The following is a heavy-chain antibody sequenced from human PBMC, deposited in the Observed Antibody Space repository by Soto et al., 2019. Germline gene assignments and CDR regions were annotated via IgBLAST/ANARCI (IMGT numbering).Heavy chain of an antibody. V-gene: IGHV4-31*03. CDR1: GGSLSNGDYS. D-gene: IGHD3-3*02. CDR3: ARVGISPSDAFDF. Sequence: SETLSLTCTVPGGSLSNGDYSWSWIRQHPEMGLEWIGYIYKTGNTYYNPSLKSRAIISVDTSDNMFSLKLSSVTAADTAIYYCARVGISPSDAFDFWGQGTMVTVSS. J-gene: IGHJ3*01. CDR2: IYKTGNT.